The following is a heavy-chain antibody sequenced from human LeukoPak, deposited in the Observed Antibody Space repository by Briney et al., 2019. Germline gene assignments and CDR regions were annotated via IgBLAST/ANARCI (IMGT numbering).Heavy chain of an antibody. CDR2: ISAYNGNT. CDR3: ARGGRDGYNWVFARGAFDI. Sequence: ASVKVSCKASGYTFTSYGISWVRQAPGQGLEWMGWISAYNGNTNYAQKLQGRVTMTTDTSTSTAYMELRSLRSDDTAVYYCARGGRDGYNWVFARGAFDIWGQGTMVTVSS. D-gene: IGHD5-24*01. J-gene: IGHJ3*02. CDR1: GYTFTSYG. V-gene: IGHV1-18*01.